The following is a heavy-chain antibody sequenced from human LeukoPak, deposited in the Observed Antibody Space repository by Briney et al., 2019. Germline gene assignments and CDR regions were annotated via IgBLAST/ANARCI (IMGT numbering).Heavy chain of an antibody. J-gene: IGHJ3*02. D-gene: IGHD3-22*01. CDR2: INTDGTRT. V-gene: IGHV3-74*01. Sequence: GGSLRLSCAASGFTFSSYAMSWVRQAPGKGLVWVSHINTDGTRTSYADSVKGRFTISRDNAKNTLSLQMDSLGTEDTAVYYCARELGVGVIGDAFDMWGQGTMVTVSS. CDR1: GFTFSSYA. CDR3: ARELGVGVIGDAFDM.